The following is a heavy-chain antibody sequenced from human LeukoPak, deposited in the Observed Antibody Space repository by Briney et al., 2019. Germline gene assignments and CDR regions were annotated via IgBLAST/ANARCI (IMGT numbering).Heavy chain of an antibody. D-gene: IGHD6-19*01. CDR3: ARDRGEIAVAGDTKGEVHFDY. CDR2: ISAYNGNT. V-gene: IGHV1-18*01. J-gene: IGHJ4*02. CDR1: GYTFTSYG. Sequence: GASVKVSCKASGYTFTSYGISWVRQAPGQGLEWMGWISAYNGNTNYAQKLQGRVTMTTDTSTSTAYMELRSLRSDDTAVYYCARDRGEIAVAGDTKGEVHFDYGGQGPLVTVSS.